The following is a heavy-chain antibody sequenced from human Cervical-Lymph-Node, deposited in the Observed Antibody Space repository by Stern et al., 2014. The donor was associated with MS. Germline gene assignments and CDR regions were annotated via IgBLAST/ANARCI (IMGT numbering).Heavy chain of an antibody. CDR2: VIPFVGTS. CDR1: GG. V-gene: IGHV1-69*14. CDR3: ARGSGDNWFGP. Sequence: QDQLVQSGAEVKKPGSSVKVSCKSSGGISWVRQAPGQGLEWMGGVIPFVGTSNYAQKFQGRVIITADTSTNTTYLHLSRLTSADTAVYYCARGSGDNWFGPWGQGTLVTVSS. J-gene: IGHJ5*02. D-gene: IGHD3-10*01.